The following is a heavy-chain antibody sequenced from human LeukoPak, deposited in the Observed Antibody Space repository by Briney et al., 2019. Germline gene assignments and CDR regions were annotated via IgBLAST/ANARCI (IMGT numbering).Heavy chain of an antibody. Sequence: GASVKVSCKASGGTFSSYAISWVRQAPGQGLEWMGGIIPIFGTANYAQKFQGRVTITADESTSTAYMELSSLRSEDTAVYYCASRKAIVVVPAAILRYYYYGMDVWGQGTTVTVSS. V-gene: IGHV1-69*13. CDR3: ASRKAIVVVPAAILRYYYYGMDV. CDR2: IIPIFGTA. D-gene: IGHD2-2*02. CDR1: GGTFSSYA. J-gene: IGHJ6*02.